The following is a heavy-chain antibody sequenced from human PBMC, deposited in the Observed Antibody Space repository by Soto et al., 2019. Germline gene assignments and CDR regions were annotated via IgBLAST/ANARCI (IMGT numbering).Heavy chain of an antibody. D-gene: IGHD3-22*01. Sequence: SVKVSCKASGGTFSSYAISWVRQAPGQGLEWMGGIIPIFGTANYAQKFQGRVTITADESTSTAYMELSSLRSEDTAVYYCARNPGVYYDSSGYPTYYFDYWGQGTLVTVSS. CDR3: ARNPGVYYDSSGYPTYYFDY. J-gene: IGHJ4*02. V-gene: IGHV1-69*13. CDR1: GGTFSSYA. CDR2: IIPIFGTA.